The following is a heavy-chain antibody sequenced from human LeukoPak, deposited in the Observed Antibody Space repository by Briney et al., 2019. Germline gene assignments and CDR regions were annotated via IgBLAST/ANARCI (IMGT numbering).Heavy chain of an antibody. CDR1: GGSISSGSYY. J-gene: IGHJ1*01. V-gene: IGHV4-61*02. CDR3: ARVGGKYFQH. CDR2: IYTSGST. Sequence: SETLSLTCTVSGGSISSGSYYWSWIRQPAGEGLEWIGRIYTSGSTNYNPSLKSRVTISVDTSKNQFSLKLSSVTAADTAVYYCARVGGKYFQHWGQGTLVTVSS.